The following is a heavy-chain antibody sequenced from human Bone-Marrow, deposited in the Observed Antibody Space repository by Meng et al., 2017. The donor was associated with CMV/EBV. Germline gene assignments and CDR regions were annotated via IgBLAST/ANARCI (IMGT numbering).Heavy chain of an antibody. CDR2: ISGSGGNT. CDR1: GFTFSSYA. CDR3: AKNRPIVPAATFDY. D-gene: IGHD2-2*01. J-gene: IGHJ4*02. Sequence: GGSLRLSCAASGFTFSSYAMHWVRQAPGKGLEWVAAISGSGGNTYYADSVKGRFTISRDNSKNTLYLQMNSLRAEDTAVYYCAKNRPIVPAATFDYWGQGTLVTVSS. V-gene: IGHV3-23*01.